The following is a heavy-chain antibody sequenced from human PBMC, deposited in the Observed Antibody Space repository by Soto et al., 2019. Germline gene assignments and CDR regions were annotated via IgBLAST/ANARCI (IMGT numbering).Heavy chain of an antibody. Sequence: QVQLVESGGGVVQPGRSLRLSCAASGFTFSSYAMHWVRQAPGKGLEWVAVISYDGSNKYYADSVKGRFTISRDNSKNTQYLQMNSLRAEDTAVYYCARDHPAGYYDSSGFGAFDILGQGTMVTVSS. V-gene: IGHV3-30-3*01. D-gene: IGHD3-22*01. CDR3: ARDHPAGYYDSSGFGAFDI. CDR1: GFTFSSYA. CDR2: ISYDGSNK. J-gene: IGHJ3*02.